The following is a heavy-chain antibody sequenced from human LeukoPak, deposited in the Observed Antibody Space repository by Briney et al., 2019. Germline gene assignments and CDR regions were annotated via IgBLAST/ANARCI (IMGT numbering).Heavy chain of an antibody. CDR3: ARSRYSGSYELDY. D-gene: IGHD1-26*01. CDR1: GFTFSSYR. V-gene: IGHV3-48*02. J-gene: IGHJ4*02. CDR2: ISSSSSTI. Sequence: PGGSLRLSCAASGFTFSSYRMNWVRQAPGKGLGWVSYISSSSSTIYYADSVKGRFTISRDNAKNSLYLQMNSLRDEDTAVYYCARSRYSGSYELDYWGQGTLVTVSS.